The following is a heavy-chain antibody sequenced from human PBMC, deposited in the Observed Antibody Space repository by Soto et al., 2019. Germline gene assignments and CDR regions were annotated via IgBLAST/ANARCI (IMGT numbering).Heavy chain of an antibody. CDR2: IYYSGST. V-gene: IGHV4-39*01. CDR3: ARTPDEDAFDI. J-gene: IGHJ3*02. CDR1: GGSISSSSYY. Sequence: PSETLSLTCTVSGGSISSSSYYWGWIRQPPGKGLEWIGSIYYSGSTYYNPSLKSRVTISVDTSKNKFSLKLSSVTAADTAVYYRARTPDEDAFDIWGQGTMVTVSS.